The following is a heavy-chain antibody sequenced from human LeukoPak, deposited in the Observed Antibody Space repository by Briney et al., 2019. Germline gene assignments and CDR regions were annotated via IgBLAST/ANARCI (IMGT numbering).Heavy chain of an antibody. CDR2: IYYSGST. Sequence: SETLSLTCTVSGGSISSSSYYWGWIRQPPGKGLEWIGSIYYSGSTYYNPSLKSRVTISVDTSKNQFSLKLSSVTAADTAVYYCARGDGYNGFDYWGQGTLVIVSS. CDR3: ARGDGYNGFDY. D-gene: IGHD5-24*01. CDR1: GGSISSSSYY. V-gene: IGHV4-39*01. J-gene: IGHJ4*02.